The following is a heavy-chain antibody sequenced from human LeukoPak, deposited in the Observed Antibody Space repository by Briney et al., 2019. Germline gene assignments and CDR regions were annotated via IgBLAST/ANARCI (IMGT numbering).Heavy chain of an antibody. J-gene: IGHJ4*02. V-gene: IGHV3-30*18. D-gene: IGHD3-9*01. CDR3: AKDGARYLLTYYFEY. Sequence: TGGSLRLSCAASGLTFSSHDMHWVRQAPGKGLEWVAAISYDGSKQLYADSVKGRFTISRDNSKNTLNLQMNSLRDEDTAVYYCAKDGARYLLTYYFEYWGQGTLVTDSS. CDR1: GLTFSSHD. CDR2: ISYDGSKQ.